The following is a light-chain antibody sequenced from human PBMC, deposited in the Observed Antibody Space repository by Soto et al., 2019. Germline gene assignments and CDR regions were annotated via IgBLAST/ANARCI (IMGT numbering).Light chain of an antibody. J-gene: IGLJ1*01. CDR2: EVS. CDR1: SRDVGGYNF. V-gene: IGLV2-8*01. Sequence: QSALTQPPSASGSPGQSVTISCPGTSRDVGGYNFVSCYQQPPGKAPNLMIYEVSKRPSGVPDRFSGSKSGNTASLTVSGLQAEDEADYYCSSYAGSNNFVFGTGTKVTVL. CDR3: SSYAGSNNFV.